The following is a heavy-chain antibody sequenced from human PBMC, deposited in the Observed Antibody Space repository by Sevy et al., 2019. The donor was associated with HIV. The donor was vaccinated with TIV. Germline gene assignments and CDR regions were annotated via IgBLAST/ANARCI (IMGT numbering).Heavy chain of an antibody. CDR1: GYTFTGYY. CDR2: INPNSGGT. D-gene: IGHD3-3*01. V-gene: IGHV1-2*02. J-gene: IGHJ4*02. CDR3: ARSYYDFWSGYYTGFDY. Sequence: ASVKVSCKASGYTFTGYYMHWVRQAPGQGLEWMGWINPNSGGTNYAQKFQGRVTMTRETSISTAYMELSRLRSDDTAVYYCARSYYDFWSGYYTGFDYWGQGTLVTVSS.